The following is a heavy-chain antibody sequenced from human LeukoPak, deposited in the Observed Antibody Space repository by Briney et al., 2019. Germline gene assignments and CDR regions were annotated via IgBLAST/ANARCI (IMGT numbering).Heavy chain of an antibody. D-gene: IGHD5-18*01. Sequence: GGSLRLSCAASGFTFSSYSMNWVRQAPGKGLEWVSSISSSSSCIYYADSVKGRFTISRDNAKNSLYLQMNSLRAEDTAVYYCARDGGYSYGPDAFDIWGQGTMVTVSS. V-gene: IGHV3-21*01. CDR1: GFTFSSYS. CDR2: ISSSSSCI. CDR3: ARDGGYSYGPDAFDI. J-gene: IGHJ3*02.